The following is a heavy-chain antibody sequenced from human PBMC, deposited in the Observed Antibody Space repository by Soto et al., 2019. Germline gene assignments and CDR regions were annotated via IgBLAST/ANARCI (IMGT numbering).Heavy chain of an antibody. CDR3: ARGPKRGTSGSKTKTTYYYGMDV. D-gene: IGHD1-26*01. CDR2: MWFDGSRK. V-gene: IGHV3-33*01. Sequence: SLRLSCVASGFSVSEFDIHWVRQPPGKGLEWMAVMWFDGSRKYYADSVKGRFAISRDISKNTVYLQTNSLRAADTAVFFCARGPKRGTSGSKTKTTYYYGMDVWGQGTTVTVSS. J-gene: IGHJ6*02. CDR1: GFSVSEFD.